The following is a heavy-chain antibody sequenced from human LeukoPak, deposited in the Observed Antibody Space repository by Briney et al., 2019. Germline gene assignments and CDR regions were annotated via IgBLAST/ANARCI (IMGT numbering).Heavy chain of an antibody. CDR3: ARARRLAPLDY. CDR1: GGSFSGYY. CDR2: INHSGST. D-gene: IGHD3-9*01. Sequence: SETLSLTCAVYGGSFSGYYWSWIRQPPGKGLEWIGEINHSGSTNYNPSLKSRVTISVDTSKNQFSLKLSSVTAADTAVYYCARARRLAPLDYWGQGTLVTVSS. J-gene: IGHJ4*02. V-gene: IGHV4-34*01.